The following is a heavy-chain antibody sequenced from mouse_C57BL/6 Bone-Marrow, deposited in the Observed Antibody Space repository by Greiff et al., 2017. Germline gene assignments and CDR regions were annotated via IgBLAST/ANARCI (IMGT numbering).Heavy chain of an antibody. Sequence: VKLVESDAELVKPGASVKISCKVSGYTFTDHTIHWMKQRPEQGLEWIGYIYPRDGSTKYNEKFKGKATLTADKSSSTAYMQLNSLTSEDSAVYFCAIFITKAWFAYWGQGTLVTVSA. CDR2: IYPRDGST. V-gene: IGHV1-78*01. J-gene: IGHJ3*01. CDR1: GYTFTDHT. CDR3: AIFITKAWFAY. D-gene: IGHD1-1*01.